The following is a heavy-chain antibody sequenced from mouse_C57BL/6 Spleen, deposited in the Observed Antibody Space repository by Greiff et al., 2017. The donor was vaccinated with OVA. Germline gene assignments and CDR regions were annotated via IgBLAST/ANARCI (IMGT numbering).Heavy chain of an antibody. CDR2: ISYDGSN. Sequence: EVQLQESGPGLVKPSQSLSLTCSVTGYSITSGYYWNWIRQFPGNKLEWMGYISYDGSNNYNPSLKNRISITRDTSKNQFFLKLNSVTTEDTATYYCARRGLRHAMDYWGQGTSVTVSS. V-gene: IGHV3-6*01. CDR3: ARRGLRHAMDY. J-gene: IGHJ4*01. CDR1: GYSITSGYY. D-gene: IGHD2-4*01.